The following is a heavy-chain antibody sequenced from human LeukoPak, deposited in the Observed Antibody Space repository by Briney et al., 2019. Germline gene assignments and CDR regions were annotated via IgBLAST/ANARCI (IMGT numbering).Heavy chain of an antibody. J-gene: IGHJ4*02. CDR3: ARDYYYDSSGYYGY. V-gene: IGHV1-2*02. D-gene: IGHD3-22*01. CDR2: INPNSGGT. Sequence: ASVKVSCKASGYTFTGYYMHWVRQAPGQGLEWMGWINPNSGGTNYAQKFQGGVTMTRDTSISTAYMELSRLRSDDTAVYYCARDYYYDSSGYYGYWGQGTLVTVSS. CDR1: GYTFTGYY.